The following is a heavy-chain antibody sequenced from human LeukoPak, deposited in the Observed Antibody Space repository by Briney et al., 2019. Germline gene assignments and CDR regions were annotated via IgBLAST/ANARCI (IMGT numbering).Heavy chain of an antibody. CDR1: GFTFRTYA. V-gene: IGHV3-30-3*01. D-gene: IGHD3-22*01. CDR3: ARDSHYYDPGGYYSRGEYYHHGMDA. J-gene: IGHJ6*02. Sequence: GGSLRLSCVVSGFTFRTYAMHWVRQAPGKGLERVAVVSYDGSNKYYADSVQGRFTISRDNSRNTLHLQMNSLRAEDTAVYYCARDSHYYDPGGYYSRGEYYHHGMDAWGQGTTVTASS. CDR2: VSYDGSNK.